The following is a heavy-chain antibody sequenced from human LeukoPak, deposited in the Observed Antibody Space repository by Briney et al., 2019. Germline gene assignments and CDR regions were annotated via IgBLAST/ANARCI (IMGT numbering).Heavy chain of an antibody. J-gene: IGHJ4*02. Sequence: PGGSLRLSCAASGFTFSDYYMGWIRQAPGKGLEWVSYISSSGSTIYYADSVKGRFTISRDNAKNSLYLQMNSLRAEDTAVYYCARLQYPPRYFDYWGQGTLVTVSS. CDR3: ARLQYPPRYFDY. V-gene: IGHV3-11*01. CDR2: ISSSGSTI. CDR1: GFTFSDYY. D-gene: IGHD4-11*01.